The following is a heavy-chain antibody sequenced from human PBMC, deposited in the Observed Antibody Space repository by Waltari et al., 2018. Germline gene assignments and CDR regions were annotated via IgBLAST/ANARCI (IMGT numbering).Heavy chain of an antibody. V-gene: IGHV4-34*02. CDR1: GGSLSPYY. J-gene: IGHJ6*03. D-gene: IGHD3-9*01. CDR2: IHHSGST. Sequence: QVQLEQWGAGLLKPSETLSLTCTVSGGSLSPYYWNWIRQSPGKGLEWLGEIHHSGSTNYSPSLESRVTMSLDIAKNQFSLNLKSVTAADTGIYFCARDRTGSFENYQYYYYMDVWGKGITVTVSS. CDR3: ARDRTGSFENYQYYYYMDV.